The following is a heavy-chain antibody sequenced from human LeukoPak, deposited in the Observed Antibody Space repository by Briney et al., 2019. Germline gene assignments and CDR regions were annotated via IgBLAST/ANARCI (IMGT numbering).Heavy chain of an antibody. Sequence: PSETLSLTCTVSGGSISRHYWSWIRQPPGKGLEWIGYIYYTGSTNYNPSLKSRVTMSVDTSKNQFSLKLTSVTAADTAVYYCARPLQGRTVTLHYWGQGTLVTVSS. V-gene: IGHV4-59*11. CDR2: IYYTGST. CDR1: GGSISRHY. CDR3: ARPLQGRTVTLHY. D-gene: IGHD4-17*01. J-gene: IGHJ4*02.